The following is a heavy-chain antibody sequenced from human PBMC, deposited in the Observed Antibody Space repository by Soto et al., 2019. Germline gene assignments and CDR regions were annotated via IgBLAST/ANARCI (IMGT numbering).Heavy chain of an antibody. CDR1: GFTFDDYA. J-gene: IGHJ4*02. D-gene: IGHD5-12*01. CDR3: AKDTLSGRLRLFDYFDY. Sequence: EVQLVESGGGLVQPGRSLRLSCAASGFTFDDYAMHWVRQAPGKGLEWVSGISWNSGSIGYADSVKGRFTISRDNAKNSLYLQVNSLRAEDTALYYCAKDTLSGRLRLFDYFDYWGQGTLVTVSS. V-gene: IGHV3-9*01. CDR2: ISWNSGSI.